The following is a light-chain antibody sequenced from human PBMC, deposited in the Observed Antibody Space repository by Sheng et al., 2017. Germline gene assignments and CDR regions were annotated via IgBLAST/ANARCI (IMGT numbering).Light chain of an antibody. V-gene: IGKV1-5*03. Sequence: DIQMTQSPSTLSASVGDRVTITCRASQSINSWLAWYQQKPGKAPKLLIYKASTLESGVPSRFSGSASGTEFTLTISSLQPDDFASYYCQQYNSHSITFGQGHDWRLN. CDR3: QQYNSHSIT. J-gene: IGKJ5*01. CDR2: KAS. CDR1: QSINSW.